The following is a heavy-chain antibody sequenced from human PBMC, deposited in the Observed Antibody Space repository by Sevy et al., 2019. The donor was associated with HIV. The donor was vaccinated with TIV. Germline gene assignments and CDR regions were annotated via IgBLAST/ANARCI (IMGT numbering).Heavy chain of an antibody. D-gene: IGHD1-7*01. V-gene: IGHV3-7*01. CDR1: GFTFSKYW. Sequence: GGSLRLSCAASGFTFSKYWMGWVRQAPGKGLEWVANIKQDAGQKYYVDSLKGRFTISRDNAQNSLYLQMNRLRAEDTAVYFCARDDGNYYFHYWGQGTLVTVSS. J-gene: IGHJ4*02. CDR2: IKQDAGQK. CDR3: ARDDGNYYFHY.